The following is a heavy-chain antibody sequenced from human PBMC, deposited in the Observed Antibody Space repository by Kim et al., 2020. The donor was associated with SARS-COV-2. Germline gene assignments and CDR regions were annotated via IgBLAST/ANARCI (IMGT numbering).Heavy chain of an antibody. CDR1: GFTFDNYA. D-gene: IGHD3-10*01. V-gene: IGHV3-9*01. CDR2: ITWNSGGI. J-gene: IGHJ2*01. Sequence: GGSLRLSCAASGFTFDNYAMHWVRQAPGKGLEWVSGITWNSGGIGYADSVKGRFTISRDNAKNSLYLQMNSLRPDDTALYYCAKVGGGHYFGSGSYPGGYFDVWGRGTLVTVSS. CDR3: AKVGGGHYFGSGSYPGGYFDV.